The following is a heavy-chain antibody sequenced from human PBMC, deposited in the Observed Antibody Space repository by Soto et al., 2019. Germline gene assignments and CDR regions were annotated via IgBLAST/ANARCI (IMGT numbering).Heavy chain of an antibody. V-gene: IGHV1-2*02. CDR1: GYSFTDHY. J-gene: IGHJ3*02. Sequence: QVQLVQSGAEVKKPGASVKVSCKASGYSFTDHYIHWVRQAPGQGREWMGGVNPNTGGTNYAQRFHGRVTMTRDTSITAVYMELSGLRSDDTALFYCATLDSRGYYGNALDIWGQGTMVTVSS. CDR3: ATLDSRGYYGNALDI. D-gene: IGHD3-22*01. CDR2: VNPNTGGT.